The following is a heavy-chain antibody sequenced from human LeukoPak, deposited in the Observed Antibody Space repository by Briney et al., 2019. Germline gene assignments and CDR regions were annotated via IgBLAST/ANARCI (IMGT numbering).Heavy chain of an antibody. CDR2: ISTYNGNT. CDR1: GYTFTSYG. Sequence: ASVKVSCKASGYTFTSYGISWVRQAPGQGLEWMGWISTYNGNTNYAQKLQGRVTTTTDTSTTTAYMELRSLTSDDTAVYYCARDSTTQTFDYWGQGTLVTVSS. V-gene: IGHV1-18*01. J-gene: IGHJ4*02. D-gene: IGHD4-11*01. CDR3: ARDSTTQTFDY.